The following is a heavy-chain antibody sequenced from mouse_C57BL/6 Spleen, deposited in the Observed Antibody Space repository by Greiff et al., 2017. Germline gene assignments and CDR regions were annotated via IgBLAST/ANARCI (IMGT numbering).Heavy chain of an antibody. J-gene: IGHJ4*01. CDR1: GYTFTEYT. CDR3: ARHEDLYGNYLYAMDY. CDR2: FYPGSGSI. V-gene: IGHV1-62-2*01. Sequence: QVQLKESGAELVKPGASVKLSCKASGYTFTEYTIHWVKQRSGQGLEWIGWFYPGSGSIKYNEKFKDKATLTADKSSSTVYMELSRLTSEDSAVYFCARHEDLYGNYLYAMDYWGQGTSVTVSS. D-gene: IGHD2-1*01.